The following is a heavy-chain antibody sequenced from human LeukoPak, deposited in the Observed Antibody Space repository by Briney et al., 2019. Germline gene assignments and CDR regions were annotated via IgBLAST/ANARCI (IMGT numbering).Heavy chain of an antibody. Sequence: ASVKVSCKASGHTFTSYGISWVRQAPGQGLEWMGWISAYNGNTNYAQKLQGRVTMTTDTSTSTAYMELRSLRSDDTAVYYCARRGCSSTSCYNVPFGGCYMDVWGKGTTVTVSS. J-gene: IGHJ6*03. CDR1: GHTFTSYG. V-gene: IGHV1-18*01. CDR2: ISAYNGNT. CDR3: ARRGCSSTSCYNVPFGGCYMDV. D-gene: IGHD2-2*02.